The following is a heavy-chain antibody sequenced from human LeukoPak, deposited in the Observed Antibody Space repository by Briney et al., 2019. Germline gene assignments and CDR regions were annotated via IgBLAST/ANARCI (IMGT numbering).Heavy chain of an antibody. CDR2: INPNSGGT. J-gene: IGHJ4*02. V-gene: IGHV1-2*02. D-gene: IGHD5-12*01. Sequence: VASVKVSCKASGYTFTGYYMHWVRQAPGQGLEWMGWINPNSGGTNYAQKFQGRVTMTRDTSISTAYMELSRLRSDDTAVYYCAREISGPQDYSSPHDYWGQGTLVTVSS. CDR1: GYTFTGYY. CDR3: AREISGPQDYSSPHDY.